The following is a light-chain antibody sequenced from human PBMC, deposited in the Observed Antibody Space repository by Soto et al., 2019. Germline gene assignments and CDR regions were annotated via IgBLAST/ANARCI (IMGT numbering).Light chain of an antibody. CDR1: SSNIANNY. CDR2: DNN. J-gene: IGLJ3*02. V-gene: IGLV1-51*01. Sequence: QSVLTQPPSVSAAPGQRVTISCSGSSSNIANNYVSWYQHLPGTAPKLLIYDNNKRPSGIPDRFSGSKSGTSATLDITGLQTGDEADYYCGTWDSSLTTVVFGGGTQLTVL. CDR3: GTWDSSLTTVV.